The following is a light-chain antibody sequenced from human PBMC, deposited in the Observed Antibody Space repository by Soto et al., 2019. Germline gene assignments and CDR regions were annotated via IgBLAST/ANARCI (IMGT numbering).Light chain of an antibody. CDR2: EAS. J-gene: IGKJ2*01. CDR1: QSISNW. V-gene: IGKV1-5*03. CDR3: KQYKDYYT. Sequence: DIQMTQSPSTLSASIGDRVTITCRASQSISNWLAWYQQKPGKAPKVLIYEASSLESGVSSRFSGSGSGTEFTLTISSLQPDDFASYYCKQYKDYYTFGQGTKLEIK.